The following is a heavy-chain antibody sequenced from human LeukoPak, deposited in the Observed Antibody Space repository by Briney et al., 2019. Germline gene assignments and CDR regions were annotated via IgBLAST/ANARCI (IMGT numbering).Heavy chain of an antibody. CDR3: ATDRGYYDSSGYCH. V-gene: IGHV1-24*01. CDR1: GYTLTELS. D-gene: IGHD3-22*01. CDR2: FDPEDGET. J-gene: IGHJ4*02. Sequence: ASVKVSCKVSGYTLTELSMHWVRQAPGKGLEWVGGFDPEDGETIYAQKFQGRVTMTEDTSTDTAYMELSSLRSEDTAVYYCATDRGYYDSSGYCHWGQGTLVTVSS.